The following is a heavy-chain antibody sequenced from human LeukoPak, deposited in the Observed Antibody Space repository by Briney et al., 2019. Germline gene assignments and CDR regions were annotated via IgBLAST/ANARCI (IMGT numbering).Heavy chain of an antibody. J-gene: IGHJ4*02. V-gene: IGHV3-15*01. Sequence: PGGSLRLSCAASGFTFRNAWMSWVRQAPGKGLEWVGRIKSKTDGGTTDYAAPVKGRFTISRDDSKNTLYLQMNSLKTEDTAVYYCTTDGRHSGYLWVDYWGQGTLVTVSS. D-gene: IGHD5-12*01. CDR3: TTDGRHSGYLWVDY. CDR1: GFTFRNAW. CDR2: IKSKTDGGTT.